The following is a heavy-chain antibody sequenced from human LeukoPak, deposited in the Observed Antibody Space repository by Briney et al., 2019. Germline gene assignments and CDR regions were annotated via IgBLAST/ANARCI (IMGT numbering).Heavy chain of an antibody. CDR3: ARGRFGSGSYLDY. CDR1: GFTFSSYS. Sequence: KPGGSLRLSCAASGFTFSSYSMNWVRQAPGKGLEWVSSISSSSSYIYYADSVKGRFTISRDNAKNSLYLQMNSLRAEDTAVYYCARGRFGSGSYLDYWGQGTLVTVSS. J-gene: IGHJ4*02. V-gene: IGHV3-21*04. CDR2: ISSSSSYI. D-gene: IGHD3-10*01.